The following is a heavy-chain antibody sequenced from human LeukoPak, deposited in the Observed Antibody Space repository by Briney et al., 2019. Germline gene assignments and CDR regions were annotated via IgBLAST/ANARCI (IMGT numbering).Heavy chain of an antibody. J-gene: IGHJ4*02. CDR1: GYTFTGYF. CDR2: INSKSGGA. Sequence: ASVKVSCKASGYTFTGYFMHWVRQAPGQGPEWMGRINSKSGGANYAQNFQGRVTMTRDTSISTAYMELSRLTSDDTAVYYCARDLDSTSNCELDYWGQGTLVTVSS. CDR3: ARDLDSTSNCELDY. D-gene: IGHD2-8*01. V-gene: IGHV1-2*06.